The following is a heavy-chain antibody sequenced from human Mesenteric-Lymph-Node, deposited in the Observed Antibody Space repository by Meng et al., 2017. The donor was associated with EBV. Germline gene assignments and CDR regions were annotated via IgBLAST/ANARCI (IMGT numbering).Heavy chain of an antibody. Sequence: LQLQESGPGVVKPSETLSLTCTVSGGSISSSSYYWGWIRQPPGKGLEWIGTYYNSGSTHYNPSLKSRVTISVDTSNNQFSLRLISVTAADTAAYYCARQGPSGRTFDYWGQGTLVTVSS. J-gene: IGHJ4*02. CDR3: ARQGPSGRTFDY. V-gene: IGHV4-39*01. D-gene: IGHD1-26*01. CDR2: YYNSGST. CDR1: GGSISSSSYY.